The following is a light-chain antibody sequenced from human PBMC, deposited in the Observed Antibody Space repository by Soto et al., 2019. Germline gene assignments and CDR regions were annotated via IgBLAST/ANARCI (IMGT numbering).Light chain of an antibody. Sequence: QSVLTQPASVSGSPGQSITISCTGTSSDVGNFNLVSWYQQHPGKAPKLMIYEANKRPSGVSSRFSGSKSGNTASLTISGLQAEDEADYYCSSYTSSSTLVFGGGTKLTVL. V-gene: IGLV2-14*02. CDR1: SSDVGNFNL. CDR2: EAN. CDR3: SSYTSSSTLV. J-gene: IGLJ2*01.